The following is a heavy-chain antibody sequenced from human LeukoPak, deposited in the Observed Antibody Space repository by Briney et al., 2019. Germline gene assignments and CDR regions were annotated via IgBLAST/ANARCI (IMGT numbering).Heavy chain of an antibody. CDR1: GYTFTGYY. CDR2: INPNSGGT. CDR3: ARVPLDIVVVPAGNFDY. D-gene: IGHD2-2*03. Sequence: ASVKVSCTTSGYTFTGYYLHWVRQAPGQGLEWMGWINPNSGGTNYAQKLQGRVTMTTDTSTSTAYMELRSLRSDDTAVYYCARVPLDIVVVPAGNFDYWGQGTLVTVSS. J-gene: IGHJ4*02. V-gene: IGHV1-2*02.